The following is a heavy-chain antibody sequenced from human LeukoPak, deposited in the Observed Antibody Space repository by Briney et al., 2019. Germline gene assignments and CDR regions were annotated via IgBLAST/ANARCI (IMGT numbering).Heavy chain of an antibody. V-gene: IGHV3-23*01. Sequence: GGSLRLSCAASGFTLSSYWMHWVRQAPGKGLEWVSAISGRGGRTYYADSVKGRFTISRDNSKNTLYLQMSSLRAEDTAVYYCAKGPEVRGVIVILKTGEKGALDYWGQGTLVTVSS. CDR2: ISGRGGRT. J-gene: IGHJ4*02. CDR1: GFTLSSYW. CDR3: AKGPEVRGVIVILKTGEKGALDY. D-gene: IGHD3-10*01.